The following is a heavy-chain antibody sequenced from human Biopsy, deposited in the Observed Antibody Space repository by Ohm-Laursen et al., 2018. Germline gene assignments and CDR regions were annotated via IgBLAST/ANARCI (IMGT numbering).Heavy chain of an antibody. CDR1: GFPFSSYH. V-gene: IGHV3-30*18. CDR3: AKSRESSGYYLVD. D-gene: IGHD3-22*01. Sequence: SLRLSCAAPGFPFSSYHIHWVRQAPGKGLEWVAVISYDGNSQYYVNSVKGRFTISRDNSKNTAYLQMISLGAEDTAVYYCAKSRESSGYYLVDWGQGTLVTVSS. CDR2: ISYDGNSQ. J-gene: IGHJ4*02.